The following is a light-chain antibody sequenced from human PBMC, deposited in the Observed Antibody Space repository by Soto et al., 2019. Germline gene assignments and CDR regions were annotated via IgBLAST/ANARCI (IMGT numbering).Light chain of an antibody. CDR3: HQYNSYS. J-gene: IGKJ1*01. V-gene: IGKV1-5*01. CDR1: QSISRS. Sequence: DIQMTQSPSTLSASVGDRVTITCRASQSISRSLAWYQQKPGKAPELLIYFASNLESGVPSRFSGSGSGTEFTLTISSLQPDDFATYYCHQYNSYSFGQGTKVDIK. CDR2: FAS.